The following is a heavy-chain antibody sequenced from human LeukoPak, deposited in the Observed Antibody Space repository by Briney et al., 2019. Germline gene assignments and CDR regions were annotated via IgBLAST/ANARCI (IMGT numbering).Heavy chain of an antibody. CDR1: GYTFTGYY. Sequence: ASVKVSCKASGYTFTGYYMHWVRQAPGQGLEWMGWINPNSGGTNYAQKFQGRVTMTRDTSISTAYMELSRLRSDDTAVYYCARDSGPHGYRAVEFDPWGQGTLVTVSS. CDR3: ARDSGPHGYRAVEFDP. D-gene: IGHD5-12*01. CDR2: INPNSGGT. J-gene: IGHJ5*02. V-gene: IGHV1-2*02.